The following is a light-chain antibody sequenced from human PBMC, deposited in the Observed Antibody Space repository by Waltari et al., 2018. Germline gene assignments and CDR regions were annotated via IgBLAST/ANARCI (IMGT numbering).Light chain of an antibody. V-gene: IGLV3-25*03. Sequence: SYELTQPPSVSVSPGQTARITCSADAFPQHYAYWYQQKPGQAPVLVIYKDNERPSGLTGRFSGSSSGTTVTLTISGVQAEDEADYYCQSADSSGTGVFGGGTKLTVL. CDR3: QSADSSGTGV. CDR1: AFPQHY. J-gene: IGLJ3*02. CDR2: KDN.